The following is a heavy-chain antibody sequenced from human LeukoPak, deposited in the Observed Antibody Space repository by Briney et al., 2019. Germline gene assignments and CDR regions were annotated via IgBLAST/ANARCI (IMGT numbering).Heavy chain of an antibody. CDR1: GGTFSSYA. Sequence: SVKVSCKASGGTFSSYAISWVRQAPGQGLEWMGRIIPIFGTANYAQKFQGRVTITTDKSTSTAYMELSSLRSEDTAVYYCARGGYGDYEVNYFDYWGQGTLVTVSS. CDR3: ARGGYGDYEVNYFDY. D-gene: IGHD4-17*01. CDR2: IIPIFGTA. V-gene: IGHV1-69*05. J-gene: IGHJ4*02.